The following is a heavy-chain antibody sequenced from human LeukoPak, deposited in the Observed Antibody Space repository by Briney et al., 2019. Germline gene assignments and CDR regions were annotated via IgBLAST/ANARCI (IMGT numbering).Heavy chain of an antibody. CDR3: ARNRSLAY. D-gene: IGHD3-3*02. CDR1: GLTFSSYW. V-gene: IGHV3-7*01. CDR2: IKQDGSEK. J-gene: IGHJ4*02. Sequence: PGGSLRLSCVASGLTFSSYWMSWVRQAPGKGLEWVANIKQDGSEKYYVDSVKGRFTISRDNAKNSLYLQMNSLRAEDTAVYYCARNRSLAYWGQGTLVCVSS.